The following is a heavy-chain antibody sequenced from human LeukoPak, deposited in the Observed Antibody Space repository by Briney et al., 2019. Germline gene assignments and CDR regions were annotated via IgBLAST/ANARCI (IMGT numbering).Heavy chain of an antibody. CDR2: ISWNSGRI. D-gene: IGHD3-10*01. J-gene: IGHJ4*02. CDR3: TKVRHPGSYYNLAIDY. CDR1: GVTFNEYA. Sequence: SLRLSCAASGVTFNEYAMHWVRQGPGKGREWVSGISWNSGRIDYADSVKGRFTISRDNAQNFLYLQMNSLRLEETDLYYCTKVRHPGSYYNLAIDYWGQGTLVTVSS. V-gene: IGHV3-9*01.